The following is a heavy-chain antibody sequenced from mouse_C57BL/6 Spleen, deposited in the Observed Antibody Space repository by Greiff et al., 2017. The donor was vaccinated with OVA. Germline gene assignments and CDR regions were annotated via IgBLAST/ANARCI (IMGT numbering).Heavy chain of an antibody. D-gene: IGHD2-3*01. J-gene: IGHJ4*01. CDR3: TRDLDGNYYAMDY. CDR1: GFTFSSYA. V-gene: IGHV5-9-1*02. CDR2: ISSGGDYI. Sequence: EVKLMESGEGLVKPGGSLKLSCAASGFTFSSYAMSWVRQTPEKRLEWVAYISSGGDYIYYADTVKGRFTISRDNARNTLYLQMSSLKSEDTAMYYCTRDLDGNYYAMDYWGQGTSVTVSS.